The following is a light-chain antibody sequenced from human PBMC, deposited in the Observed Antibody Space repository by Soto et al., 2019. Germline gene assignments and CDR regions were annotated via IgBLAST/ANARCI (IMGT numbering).Light chain of an antibody. CDR2: GAS. CDR3: QQYGGSPYT. Sequence: EIVLTQSPGTLSLSPGERATLSCRASQSVRSNYLAWYQQKPGQAPRLLIYGASSRATGIPDRFSGTGSGINFTLIISRLEPEDFGVYYCQQYGGSPYTFGQGTKLEIK. J-gene: IGKJ2*01. V-gene: IGKV3-20*01. CDR1: QSVRSNY.